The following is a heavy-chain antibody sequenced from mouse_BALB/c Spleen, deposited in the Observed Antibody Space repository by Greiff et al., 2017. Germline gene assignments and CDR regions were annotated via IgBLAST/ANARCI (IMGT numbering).Heavy chain of an antibody. CDR3: ARDGSSYVKAMDY. V-gene: IGHV2-9*02. D-gene: IGHD1-1*01. CDR1: GFSLTSYG. Sequence: QVQLQQSGPGLVAPSQSLSITCTVSGFSLTSYGVHWVRQPPGKGLEWLGVIWAGGSTNYNSALMSRLSISKDNSKSQVFLKMNSLQTDDTAMYYCARDGSSYVKAMDYWGQGTSVTVSS. CDR2: IWAGGST. J-gene: IGHJ4*01.